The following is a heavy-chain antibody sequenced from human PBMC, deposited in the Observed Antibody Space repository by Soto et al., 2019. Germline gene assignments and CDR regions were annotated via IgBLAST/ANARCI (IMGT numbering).Heavy chain of an antibody. Sequence: GGSLRRSCAASGFTFSSYGMHWVRQAPGKGLEWVAVISYDGSNKYYSDSVKGRFTISRDNSKNTLYLQMNSLRAEDTAVYYCAKDLLRLVRSSWFDPWGQGTLVTVSS. V-gene: IGHV3-30*18. D-gene: IGHD3-10*01. J-gene: IGHJ5*02. CDR2: ISYDGSNK. CDR1: GFTFSSYG. CDR3: AKDLLRLVRSSWFDP.